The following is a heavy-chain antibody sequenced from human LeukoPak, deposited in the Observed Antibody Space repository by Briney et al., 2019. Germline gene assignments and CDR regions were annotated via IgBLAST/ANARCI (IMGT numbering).Heavy chain of an antibody. V-gene: IGHV4-59*01. D-gene: IGHD6-13*01. Sequence: SETLSLTCTVSGGSISSYYWSWIRQPPGKGLEWIGYIHYSGSTNYSPSLKSRVTISVDTSKNQFSLKLSSVTAADTAVYYCASIGSSWYSDYWGQGTLVTVSS. CDR2: IHYSGST. CDR3: ASIGSSWYSDY. CDR1: GGSISSYY. J-gene: IGHJ4*02.